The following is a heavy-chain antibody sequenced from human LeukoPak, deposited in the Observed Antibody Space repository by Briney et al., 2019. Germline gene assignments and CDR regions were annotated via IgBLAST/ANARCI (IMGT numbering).Heavy chain of an antibody. CDR1: GFTFNNAW. CDR2: IKSKNVGGTT. V-gene: IGHV3-15*01. D-gene: IGHD6-13*01. J-gene: IGHJ4*02. CDR3: ARGGYSSSWYHFDY. Sequence: PGGSLRLSCAASGFTFNNAWMNWVRQAPGKGLEWVGRIKSKNVGGTTDYAAPVKGRFTISRDDSKNTVYLQMNSLKIEDTAVYYCARGGYSSSWYHFDYWGQGTLVTVSS.